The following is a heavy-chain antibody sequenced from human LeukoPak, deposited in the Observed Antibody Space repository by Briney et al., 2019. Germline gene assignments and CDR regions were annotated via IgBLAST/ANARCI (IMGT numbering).Heavy chain of an antibody. CDR2: MNTNSGNT. Sequence: GASVKVSCKASGYTFTSYDINWVRQATGHRLEWMGWMNTNSGNTGYAQKFQGRVTMTRNTSISTAYMELSSLRSEDTAVYYCARGERCSSTSCYPPYYYYGMDVWGQGTTVTVSS. V-gene: IGHV1-8*01. D-gene: IGHD2-2*01. CDR3: ARGERCSSTSCYPPYYYYGMDV. CDR1: GYTFTSYD. J-gene: IGHJ6*02.